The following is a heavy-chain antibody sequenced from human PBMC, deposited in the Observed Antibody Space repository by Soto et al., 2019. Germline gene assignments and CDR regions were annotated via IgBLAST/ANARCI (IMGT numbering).Heavy chain of an antibody. D-gene: IGHD1-1*01. CDR1: GYTFTSYG. CDR3: AKDLFRGHWPHGFDY. Sequence: ASVKVSCKASGYTFTSYGISWVRQAPGQGLEWMGWISAYNGNTNYAQRLQGRVTMTTDTSTSTAYMELRSLRSDDTAVYYCAKDLFRGHWPHGFDYWGQGTLVTVSS. V-gene: IGHV1-18*01. CDR2: ISAYNGNT. J-gene: IGHJ4*02.